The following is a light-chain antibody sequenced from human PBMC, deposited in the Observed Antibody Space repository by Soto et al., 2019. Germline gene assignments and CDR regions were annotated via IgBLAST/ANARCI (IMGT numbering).Light chain of an antibody. CDR2: DNS. Sequence: QAVVTQPPSVSGAPGQRVTISCTGSSSNIGAGYDVHWYQQLPGTAPKLLIYDNSNRPSGVPDRFSGSRSGTSASLAITGLRAEDEADYYCQSYDSSLSGSVFGGGTQLTVL. CDR1: SSNIGAGYD. CDR3: QSYDSSLSGSV. J-gene: IGLJ2*01. V-gene: IGLV1-40*01.